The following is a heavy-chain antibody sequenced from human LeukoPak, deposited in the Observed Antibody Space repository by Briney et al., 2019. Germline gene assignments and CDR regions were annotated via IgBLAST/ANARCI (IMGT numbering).Heavy chain of an antibody. J-gene: IGHJ4*02. D-gene: IGHD3-10*01. V-gene: IGHV3-48*03. CDR1: GFTFSSCE. Sequence: GGSLRLSCAASGFTFSSCEMNWVRQAPGKGLEWVSYISSSGNTIYYADSVKGRFTISRDNAKNSLYLQMNGLRAEDTAVYYCARDLITRVAHWGQGTLVTVSS. CDR2: ISSSGNTI. CDR3: ARDLITRVAH.